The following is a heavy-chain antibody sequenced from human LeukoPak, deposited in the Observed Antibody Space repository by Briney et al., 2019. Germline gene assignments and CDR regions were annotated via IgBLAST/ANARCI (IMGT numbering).Heavy chain of an antibody. V-gene: IGHV3-7*02. CDR3: AKGADNYDILIGNDY. J-gene: IGHJ4*02. CDR1: GFTFSSYW. D-gene: IGHD3-9*01. Sequence: GGSLRLSCAASGFTFSSYWMTWVRQAPGKGPEWVANINQDGREKHYVDSLTGRFTISRDNAKNSLYLQMSSLRVEDTAVYYCAKGADNYDILIGNDYWGQGTLVTVSS. CDR2: INQDGREK.